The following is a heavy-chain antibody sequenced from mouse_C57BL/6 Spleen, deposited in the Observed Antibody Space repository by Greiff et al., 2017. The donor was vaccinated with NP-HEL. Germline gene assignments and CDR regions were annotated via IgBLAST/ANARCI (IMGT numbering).Heavy chain of an antibody. CDR2: FYPGSGSI. D-gene: IGHD2-4*01. Sequence: VKLQESGAELVKPGASVKLSCKASGYTFTEYTIHWVKQRSGQGLEWIGWFYPGSGSIKYNEKFKDKATLTADKSSSTVYMELSRLTSEDSAVYFCARHEESYDYDVAWFAYWGQGTLVTVSA. V-gene: IGHV1-62-2*01. CDR1: GYTFTEYT. J-gene: IGHJ3*01. CDR3: ARHEESYDYDVAWFAY.